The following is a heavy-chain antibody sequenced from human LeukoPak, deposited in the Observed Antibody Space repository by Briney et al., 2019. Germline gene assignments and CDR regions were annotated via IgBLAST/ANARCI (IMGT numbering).Heavy chain of an antibody. Sequence: ASVKVSCKASGYTFTSYGISWVRQAPGQGLEWMGWISAYNGNTNYAQKLQGRVTMTTDTSTSTAYMELRSLRSDDTAVYYCAREEGGYSGCDPNFDYWGQGTLVTVSS. V-gene: IGHV1-18*01. CDR1: GYTFTSYG. D-gene: IGHD5-12*01. CDR3: AREEGGYSGCDPNFDY. J-gene: IGHJ4*02. CDR2: ISAYNGNT.